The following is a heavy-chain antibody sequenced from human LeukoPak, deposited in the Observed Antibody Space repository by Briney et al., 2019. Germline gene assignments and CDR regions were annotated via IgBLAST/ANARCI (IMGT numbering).Heavy chain of an antibody. CDR3: ATIKRGNINGYFDF. D-gene: IGHD5-18*01. V-gene: IGHV4-59*11. CDR1: GGSISSHY. Sequence: SETLSLTCTVPGGSISSHYWSWIRQPPGKGPEWIGYMYDSVRTKDNPSLKSRVTLSADTSKNQFSLRLSSVTAADTAVYYCATIKRGNINGYFDFWGQGILVTVSS. CDR2: MYDSVRT. J-gene: IGHJ4*02.